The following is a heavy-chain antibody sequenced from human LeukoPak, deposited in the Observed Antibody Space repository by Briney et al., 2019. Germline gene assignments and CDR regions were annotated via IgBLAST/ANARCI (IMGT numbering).Heavy chain of an antibody. CDR2: IYYSGST. CDR3: AREGRYCSSTSCYNWFDP. V-gene: IGHV4-59*01. J-gene: IGHJ5*02. CDR1: GGSISSYY. D-gene: IGHD2-2*01. Sequence: SETLSLTCTVSGGSISSYYWSWIRQPPGKGLEWIGYIYYSGSTNYNPSLKSRVTISVDTSKNQFSLKLSSVTAADTAVYYCAREGRYCSSTSCYNWFDPWGQGTLVTVSS.